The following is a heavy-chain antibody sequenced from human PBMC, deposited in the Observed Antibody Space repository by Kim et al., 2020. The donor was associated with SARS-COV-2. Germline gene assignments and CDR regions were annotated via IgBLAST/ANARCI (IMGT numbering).Heavy chain of an antibody. CDR3: ARDYLGGFGEFDY. Sequence: GGSLRLSCAASGFTFSSYSMNWVRQAPGKGLEWVSSISSSSSYIYYADSVKGRFTISRDNAKNSLYLQMNSLRAEDTAVYYCARDYLGGFGEFDYWGQGTLVTVSS. J-gene: IGHJ4*02. D-gene: IGHD3-10*01. V-gene: IGHV3-21*04. CDR2: ISSSSSYI. CDR1: GFTFSSYS.